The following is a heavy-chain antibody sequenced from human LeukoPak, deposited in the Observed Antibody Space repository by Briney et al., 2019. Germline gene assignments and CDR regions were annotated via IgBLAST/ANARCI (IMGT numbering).Heavy chain of an antibody. D-gene: IGHD3-22*01. Sequence: GSLRLSCAASGFTFRSYGMHWVRQAPGKGLEGVAFIRYDGSNKYYADSVKGRFTISRDNSKNTLYLQMNSLRAEDTAVYYCAKVSRAYDSSGYYFDYWGQGTLVTVSS. CDR2: IRYDGSNK. V-gene: IGHV3-30*02. CDR3: AKVSRAYDSSGYYFDY. J-gene: IGHJ4*02. CDR1: GFTFRSYG.